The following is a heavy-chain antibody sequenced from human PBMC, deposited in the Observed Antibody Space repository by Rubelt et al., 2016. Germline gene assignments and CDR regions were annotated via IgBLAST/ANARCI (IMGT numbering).Heavy chain of an antibody. CDR2: IYYSGST. V-gene: IGHV4-59*01. CDR3: SRAERWRQGGDYYYAMDV. CDR1: GGSISSYY. Sequence: QVQLQESGPGLVKPSETLSLTCTVSGGSISSYYWSWIRQPPGKGLEWIGYIYYSGSTNYNPSLKSRVTISVDTSKNQFSLKLSSVTAADTAVYFCSRAERWRQGGDYYYAMDVWGQGTTVTVSS. J-gene: IGHJ6*02. D-gene: IGHD5-24*01.